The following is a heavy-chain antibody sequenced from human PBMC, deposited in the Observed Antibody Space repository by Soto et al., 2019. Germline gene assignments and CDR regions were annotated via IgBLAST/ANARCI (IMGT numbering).Heavy chain of an antibody. Sequence: GGSLRLSCAASGFTFSSYWMSWVRQAPGKGLEWVANIKQDGSEKYYVDSVKGRFTISRDNSKNTLFLQIDSLRVKDTAVYYCAEGPGAHRWGQGTLVTVSS. J-gene: IGHJ5*02. CDR1: GFTFSSYW. CDR2: IKQDGSEK. CDR3: AEGPGAHR. D-gene: IGHD1-26*01. V-gene: IGHV3-7*03.